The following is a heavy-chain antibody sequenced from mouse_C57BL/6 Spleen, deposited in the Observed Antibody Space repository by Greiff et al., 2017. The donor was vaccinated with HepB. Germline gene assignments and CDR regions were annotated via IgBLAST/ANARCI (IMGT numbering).Heavy chain of an antibody. D-gene: IGHD2-5*01. J-gene: IGHJ2*01. V-gene: IGHV5-9-1*02. CDR3: TRVYSNYAYYFDY. CDR2: ISSGGDYI. Sequence: VQLKESGEGLVKPGGSLKLSCAASGFTFSSYAMSWVRQTPEKRLEWVAYISSGGDYIYYADTVKGRFTISRDNARNTLYLQMSSLKSEDTAMYYCTRVYSNYAYYFDYWGQGTTLTVSS. CDR1: GFTFSSYA.